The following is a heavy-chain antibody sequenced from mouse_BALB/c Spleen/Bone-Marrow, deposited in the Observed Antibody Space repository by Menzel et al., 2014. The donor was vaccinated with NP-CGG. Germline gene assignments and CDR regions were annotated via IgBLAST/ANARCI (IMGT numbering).Heavy chain of an antibody. CDR3: ARGSYYGSSYWFAY. CDR2: VTPYNGGT. Sequence: VQLQQSGPELVKPGASVKMSCKASGYTFTDYYMDWVKQSHGESFEWIGRVTPYNGGTSYNQKFKGKATLTVDKSSSTAYMELNSLTSEDSAVYYCARGSYYGSSYWFAYWGQGTLVTVSA. V-gene: IGHV1-19*01. CDR1: GYTFTDYY. D-gene: IGHD1-1*01. J-gene: IGHJ3*01.